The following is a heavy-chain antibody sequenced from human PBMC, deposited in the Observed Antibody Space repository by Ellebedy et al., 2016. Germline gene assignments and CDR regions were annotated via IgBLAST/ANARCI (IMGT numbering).Heavy chain of an antibody. V-gene: IGHV1-18*04. CDR3: ARASGGASWGAAFDI. CDR1: GYTFTTYG. CDR2: IGPYNDNT. Sequence: ASVKVSCKASGYTFTTYGISWVRQAPGQGLEWMGWIGPYNDNTNYAQNFQGRVTMTTDTSATTAYMELRSLRSDDTAMYYCARASGGASWGAAFDIWGQGTMVTVSS. D-gene: IGHD2-15*01. J-gene: IGHJ3*02.